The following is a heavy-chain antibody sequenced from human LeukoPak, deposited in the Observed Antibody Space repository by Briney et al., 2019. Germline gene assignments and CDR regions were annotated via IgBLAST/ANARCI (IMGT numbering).Heavy chain of an antibody. CDR1: GFTFSSYD. Sequence: PGGSLRLSCAASGFTFSSYDMHSVPQATGKGLEWVSAIGTAGDTYYPGSVKSRFTISRENAKNSLYLQMNSLRAGDTAVYYCARRVVGMDVGGQGTTVTVS. V-gene: IGHV3-13*01. CDR2: IGTAGDT. J-gene: IGHJ6*02. CDR3: ARRVVGMDV. D-gene: IGHD2-15*01.